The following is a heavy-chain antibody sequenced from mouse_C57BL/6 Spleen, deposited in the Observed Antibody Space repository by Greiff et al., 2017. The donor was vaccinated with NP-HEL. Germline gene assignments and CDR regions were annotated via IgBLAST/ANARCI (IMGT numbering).Heavy chain of an antibody. D-gene: IGHD2-1*01. J-gene: IGHJ3*01. V-gene: IGHV1-62-2*01. CDR1: GYTFTEYT. Sequence: VQLQQSGAELVKPGASVKLSCKASGYTFTEYTIHWVKQRSGQGLEWIGWFYPGSGSIKYNEKFKDKATLTADKSSSTVYMELSRLTSEDSAVYFCARHEDVYYGNYEAWFAYWGQGTLVTVSA. CDR2: FYPGSGSI. CDR3: ARHEDVYYGNYEAWFAY.